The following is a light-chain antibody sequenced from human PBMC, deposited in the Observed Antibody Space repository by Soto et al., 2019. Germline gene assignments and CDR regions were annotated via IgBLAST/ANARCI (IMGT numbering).Light chain of an antibody. CDR3: GAWDGSLKGYV. CDR1: SSNIGMNT. V-gene: IGLV1-44*01. J-gene: IGLJ1*01. CDR2: NNN. Sequence: QSVLTQPPSVSGTPGQRVTNSCSGSSSNIGMNTVNWYQQLPGTAPKVLIHNNNQRPSGVPDRFSGSTSGTSASLAISGLQSEDEAAYYCGAWDGSLKGYVFGTGTKLTVL.